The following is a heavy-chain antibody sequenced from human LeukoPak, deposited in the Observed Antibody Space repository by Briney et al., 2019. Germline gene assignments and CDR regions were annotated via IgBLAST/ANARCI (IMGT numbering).Heavy chain of an antibody. V-gene: IGHV3-30*18. J-gene: IGHJ4*02. D-gene: IGHD6-13*01. CDR3: AEGRYSSTWCSDH. CDR2: RADDGTNQ. CDR1: GFHFSNHG. Sequence: GGSLTLPCVASGFHFSNHGMQWVRQAPGKGLEYVAVRADDGTNQYYEDPVKGRFTISRDYPKSPLFLQRISLRAEDTGVYYGAEGRYSSTWCSDHWGQGTLVTVSS.